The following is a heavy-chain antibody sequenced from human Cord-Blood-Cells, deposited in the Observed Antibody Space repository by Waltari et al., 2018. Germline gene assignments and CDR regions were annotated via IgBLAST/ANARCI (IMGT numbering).Heavy chain of an antibody. CDR2: MNPNSGNT. J-gene: IGHJ4*02. V-gene: IGHV1-8*01. Sequence: QVQLVQSGAEVKKPGASLKVSCRASGYTFTSYATDWVRQATGQGLEWMGWMNPNSGNTGYAQKFQGRVTMTRNTSISTAYMELSSLRSEDTAVYYCARGDFWSGYYFDYWGQGTLFTVSS. CDR1: GYTFTSYA. CDR3: ARGDFWSGYYFDY. D-gene: IGHD3-3*01.